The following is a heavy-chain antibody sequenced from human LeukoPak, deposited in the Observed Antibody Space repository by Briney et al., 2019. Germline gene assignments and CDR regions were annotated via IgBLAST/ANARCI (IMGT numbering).Heavy chain of an antibody. V-gene: IGHV3-30-3*01. CDR3: AKDACSSTSCYSSDYFDY. CDR2: ISYDGSNK. CDR1: GFTFSSYA. J-gene: IGHJ4*02. D-gene: IGHD2-2*01. Sequence: GGSLRLSCAASGFTFSSYAMHWVRQAPGKGLEWVAVISYDGSNKYYADSVKGRFTISRDNSKNTLYLQMNSLRAEDTAVYYCAKDACSSTSCYSSDYFDYWGQGTLVTVSS.